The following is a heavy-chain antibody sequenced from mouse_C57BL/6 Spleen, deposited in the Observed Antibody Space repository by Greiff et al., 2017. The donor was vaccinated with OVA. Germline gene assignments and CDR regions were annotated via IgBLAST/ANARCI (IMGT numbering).Heavy chain of an antibody. CDR2: IHPNSGST. Sequence: VQRVESGAELVKPGASVKLSCKASGYTFTSYWMHWVKQRPGQGLEWIGMIHPNSGSTNYNEKFKSKATLTVDKSSSTAYMQLSSLTSEDSAVYYCARMAGTGLYYFDYWGQGTTLTVSS. CDR1: GYTFTSYW. CDR3: ARMAGTGLYYFDY. J-gene: IGHJ2*01. V-gene: IGHV1-64*01. D-gene: IGHD3-3*01.